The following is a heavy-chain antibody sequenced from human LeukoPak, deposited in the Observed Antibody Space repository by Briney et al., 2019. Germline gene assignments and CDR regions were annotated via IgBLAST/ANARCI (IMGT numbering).Heavy chain of an antibody. Sequence: PGGSLRLSCAASGFTLSSYAMSWVRQAPGKGLEWVSAISGSGGSTYYADSVKGRFTISRDNSKNTLYLQMNSLRAEDTAVYYCAKRVGYCSSTSCYAGAFDIWGQGTMVTVSS. J-gene: IGHJ3*02. CDR1: GFTLSSYA. V-gene: IGHV3-23*01. D-gene: IGHD2-2*01. CDR2: ISGSGGST. CDR3: AKRVGYCSSTSCYAGAFDI.